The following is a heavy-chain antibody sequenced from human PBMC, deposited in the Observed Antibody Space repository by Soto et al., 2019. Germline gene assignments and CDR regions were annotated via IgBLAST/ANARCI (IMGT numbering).Heavy chain of an antibody. CDR3: ARVPDR. J-gene: IGHJ5*02. CDR2: IYHSGST. CDR1: GGSIRSGGYS. V-gene: IGHV4-30-2*01. D-gene: IGHD2-2*01. Sequence: SETLSLTCAVSGGSIRSGGYSWSWIRQPPGKGLEWIGYIYHSGSTYYNPSLKSRVTISVDRSKNQFSLKLSSVTAADTAVYHCARVPDRWGQGTLVTVSS.